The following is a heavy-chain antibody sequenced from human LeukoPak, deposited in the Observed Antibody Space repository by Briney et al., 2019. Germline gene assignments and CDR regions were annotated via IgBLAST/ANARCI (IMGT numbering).Heavy chain of an antibody. V-gene: IGHV4-34*01. CDR2: INHSGST. CDR1: GGSFSGYY. J-gene: IGHJ5*02. CDR3: ARGQNWFDP. Sequence: SETLSLSCAVYGGSFSGYYWSWIRQPPGKGLEWIGEINHSGSTNYNPSLKSRVTISVDTSKNQFSLKLSSVTAADTAVYYCARGQNWFDPWGQGTLVTVSS.